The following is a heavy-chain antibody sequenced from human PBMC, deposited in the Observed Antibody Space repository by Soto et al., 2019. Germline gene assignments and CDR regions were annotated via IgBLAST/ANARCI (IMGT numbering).Heavy chain of an antibody. CDR3: ARIHKSTAAAGTAFDP. CDR1: GYTFTSYY. V-gene: IGHV1-46*03. D-gene: IGHD6-13*01. CDR2: INTSGGST. Sequence: ASVKVSCKASGYTFTSYYMHWVRQAPGQGLEWKGKINTSGGSTSYAQKFQGRVTMTRDTSTSTVYMELSSLRFEDTAVYYGARIHKSTAAAGTAFDPWGQGILVTVSS. J-gene: IGHJ5*02.